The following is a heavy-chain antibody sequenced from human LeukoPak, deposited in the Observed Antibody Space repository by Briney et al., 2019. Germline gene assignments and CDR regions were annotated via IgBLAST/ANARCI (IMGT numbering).Heavy chain of an antibody. CDR1: GFTFSSYW. CDR3: AKDRGYCSSTSCLNWFDP. V-gene: IGHV3-23*01. D-gene: IGHD2-2*01. CDR2: ISGSGGST. Sequence: PGGSLRLSCAASGFTFSSYWMHWVRQAPGKGLEWVSAISGSGGSTYYADSVKGRFTISRDNSKNTLYLQMNSLRAEDTAVYYCAKDRGYCSSTSCLNWFDPWGQGTLVTVSS. J-gene: IGHJ5*02.